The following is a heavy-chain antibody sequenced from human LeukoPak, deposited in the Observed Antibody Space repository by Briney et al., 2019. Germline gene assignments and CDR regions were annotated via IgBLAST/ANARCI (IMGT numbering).Heavy chain of an antibody. D-gene: IGHD6-13*01. Sequence: ASVKVSCKTSGYSSSDYYIHWVRQAPGQGLEWMGWINPHTDGTNYAQKFEGRVPMTGDTSINTAYMELSRLRSDDTAVYYCAIWGKDSSTWSELDYWGQGTLVTVSS. CDR2: INPHTDGT. CDR3: AIWGKDSSTWSELDY. V-gene: IGHV1-2*02. CDR1: GYSSSDYY. J-gene: IGHJ4*02.